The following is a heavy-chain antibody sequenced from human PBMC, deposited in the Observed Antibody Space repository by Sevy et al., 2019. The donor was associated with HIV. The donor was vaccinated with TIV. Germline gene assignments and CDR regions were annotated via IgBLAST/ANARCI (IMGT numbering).Heavy chain of an antibody. CDR3: TTDEVPSTPVATAPFYYYGMDV. V-gene: IGHV3-15*01. J-gene: IGHJ6*02. Sequence: GGSLRLSCAASGFTFSNAWMSWVRQAPGKGLEWVGRIKSKTDGGTTDYAAPVKGRFTISRDDSKNTLYLQMNSLKTEDTAVYYCTTDEVPSTPVATAPFYYYGMDVWGQGTTVTVSS. D-gene: IGHD5-12*01. CDR1: GFTFSNAW. CDR2: IKSKTDGGTT.